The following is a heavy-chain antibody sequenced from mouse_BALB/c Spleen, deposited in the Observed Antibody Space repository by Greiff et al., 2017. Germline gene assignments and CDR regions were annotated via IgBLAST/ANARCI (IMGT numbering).Heavy chain of an antibody. D-gene: IGHD2-2*01. CDR1: GYTFTSYV. Sequence: VQLQQSGPELVKPGASVKMSCKASGYTFTSYVMHWVKQKPGQGLEWIGYINPYNDGTKYNEKFKGKATLTSDKSSSTAYMELSSLTSEDSAVYYGATLWLRRDELAMDYWGQGTSVTVSS. CDR3: ATLWLRRDELAMDY. CDR2: INPYNDGT. J-gene: IGHJ4*01. V-gene: IGHV1-14*01.